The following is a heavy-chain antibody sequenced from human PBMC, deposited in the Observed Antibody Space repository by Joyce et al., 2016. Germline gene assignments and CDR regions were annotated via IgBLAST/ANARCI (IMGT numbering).Heavy chain of an antibody. Sequence: EVQLLESGGGLVQPGGSLRLSCAASGFTFSSYAMSWVRQAPGKGLELVSAISGSGTSTYYADSVKGRFTISRDNSKNTLYLQMNSLRAEDTAVYYCAKALSPYYDYIWGSYLDAFDIWGQGTMVTVSS. D-gene: IGHD3-16*02. V-gene: IGHV3-23*01. CDR3: AKALSPYYDYIWGSYLDAFDI. CDR2: ISGSGTST. J-gene: IGHJ3*02. CDR1: GFTFSSYA.